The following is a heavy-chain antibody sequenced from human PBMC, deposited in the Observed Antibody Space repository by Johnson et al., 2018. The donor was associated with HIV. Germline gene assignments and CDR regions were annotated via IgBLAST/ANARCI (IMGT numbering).Heavy chain of an antibody. Sequence: QVQLVESGGGVVQPGGSLRLSCAASGFTFSSYGMHWVRQAPGKGLEWVSGISWNSGSIGYADSVKGRFTISRDNSKNTLYLQMNSLRAEDTAVYYCAKGWGAFDIWGQGTMVTVSS. CDR1: GFTFSSYG. CDR3: AKGWGAFDI. J-gene: IGHJ3*02. V-gene: IGHV3-NL1*01. D-gene: IGHD3-16*01. CDR2: ISWNSGSI.